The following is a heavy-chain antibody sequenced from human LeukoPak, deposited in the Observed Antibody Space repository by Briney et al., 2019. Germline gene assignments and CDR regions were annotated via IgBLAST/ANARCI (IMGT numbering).Heavy chain of an antibody. CDR1: GFTFRDYY. V-gene: IGHV3-11*01. J-gene: IGHJ4*02. D-gene: IGHD5-24*01. CDR3: ARDRRWLQL. CDR2: ISGRGNSI. Sequence: PGGSLSISCAASGFTFRDYYMRWIRQPPGKGLEWISYISGRGNSIYYVDSVKGRFTISRDSANNSLYLQMNSLRVDGAAVYYGARDRRWLQLWGQGTLVIVSS.